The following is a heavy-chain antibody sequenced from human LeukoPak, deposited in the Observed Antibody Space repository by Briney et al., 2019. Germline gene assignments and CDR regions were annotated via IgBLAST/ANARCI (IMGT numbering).Heavy chain of an antibody. J-gene: IGHJ4*02. CDR3: VRGSSAAAY. D-gene: IGHD2-2*01. Sequence: PGGSLRLSCAASGFTFSNHWMSWVRQAPGKGLEWVANIKPDESEKYHVDSVKGRFTISRDSAKNSLYLQMNSLRAEDTAVYYCVRGSSAAAYWGQGTLVTVSS. V-gene: IGHV3-7*01. CDR2: IKPDESEK. CDR1: GFTFSNHW.